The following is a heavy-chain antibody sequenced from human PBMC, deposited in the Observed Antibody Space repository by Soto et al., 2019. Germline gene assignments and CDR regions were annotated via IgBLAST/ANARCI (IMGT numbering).Heavy chain of an antibody. D-gene: IGHD1-26*01. CDR3: ARGGSGSNYGRGNWFDP. CDR1: GGSFSGYY. J-gene: IGHJ5*02. Sequence: QVQLQQWGAGLLKPSETLSLTCAVYGGSFSGYYWSWIRQPPGKGLEWIGEINHSGSTNYNPSLKSRVTISVDTSKTQFSLKLSSVTAADPAVYYCARGGSGSNYGRGNWFDPWGQGTLVTVS. V-gene: IGHV4-34*01. CDR2: INHSGST.